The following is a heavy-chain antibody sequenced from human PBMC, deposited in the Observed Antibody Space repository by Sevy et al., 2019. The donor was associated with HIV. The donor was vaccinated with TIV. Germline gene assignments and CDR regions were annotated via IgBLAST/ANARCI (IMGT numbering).Heavy chain of an antibody. Sequence: ETLSLTCAVYGGSFSGYYWSWIRQPPGKGLEWIGEINHSGSTNYNPCLKSRVTISVDTSRNQFSLKLSSVTAADTAVYYCARKQEDYGSGSYYATPYYYGMDVWGQGTTVTVSS. CDR1: GGSFSGYY. J-gene: IGHJ6*02. V-gene: IGHV4-34*01. D-gene: IGHD3-10*01. CDR3: ARKQEDYGSGSYYATPYYYGMDV. CDR2: INHSGST.